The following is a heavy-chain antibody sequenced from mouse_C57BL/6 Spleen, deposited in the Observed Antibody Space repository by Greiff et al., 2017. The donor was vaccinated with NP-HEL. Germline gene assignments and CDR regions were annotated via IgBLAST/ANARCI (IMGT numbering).Heavy chain of an antibody. V-gene: IGHV5-4*03. J-gene: IGHJ2*01. Sequence: EVKLMESGGGLVKPGGSLKLSCAASGFTFSSYAMSWVRQTPEKRLEWVATISDGGSYTSYPANVKGRFTLSRDNAKNNLYLQMSHLKSEDTAMYYCARVITTVYFDDWGQGTTLTVSS. CDR1: GFTFSSYA. CDR3: ARVITTVYFDD. CDR2: ISDGGSYT. D-gene: IGHD1-1*01.